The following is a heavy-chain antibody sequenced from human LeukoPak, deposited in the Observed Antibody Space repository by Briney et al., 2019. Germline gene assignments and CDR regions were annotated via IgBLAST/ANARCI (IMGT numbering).Heavy chain of an antibody. CDR1: GGSISSNGYY. J-gene: IGHJ4*02. D-gene: IGHD5-24*01. CDR2: IYYSGST. Sequence: SETLSLTCSVSGGSISSNGYYWGWIRQPPGKGLEWIGSIYYSGSTNYNPSLKSRVTISVDTSKNQFSLKLSSVTAADTAVYYCAREGDGYYWGQGTLVTVSS. V-gene: IGHV4-39*07. CDR3: AREGDGYY.